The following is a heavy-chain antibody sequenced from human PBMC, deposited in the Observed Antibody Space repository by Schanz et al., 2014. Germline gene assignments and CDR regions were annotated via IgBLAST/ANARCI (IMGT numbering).Heavy chain of an antibody. CDR1: GFTFSDYY. V-gene: IGHV3-11*05. J-gene: IGHJ4*01. Sequence: QVQLVESGGGVVQPGRSLRLSCAASGFTFSDYYMSWIRQAPGKGLEWVSYISGATTYTNYADSVKGRFTISRDNAKNSLYLQMNSLRADDTAVYYCAREQIMAAAGLVDYWGHGTLVTVSS. CDR3: AREQIMAAAGLVDY. D-gene: IGHD6-13*01. CDR2: ISGATTYT.